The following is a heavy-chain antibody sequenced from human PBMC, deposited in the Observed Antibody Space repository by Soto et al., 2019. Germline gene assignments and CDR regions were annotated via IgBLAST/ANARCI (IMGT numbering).Heavy chain of an antibody. J-gene: IGHJ5*02. CDR2: TYYRSKWYN. V-gene: IGHV6-1*01. Sequence: SPTLSLTCAISGDSVSSNSAAWNWIRQSPSRGLEWLGRTYYRSKWYNDYAVSVKSRITINPDTSKNQFSLQLNSVTPEDTAVYYCARDKAVSSSSWYISGRGVKNWFDPWGQGTLVTVSS. CDR1: GDSVSSNSAA. CDR3: ARDKAVSSSSWYISGRGVKNWFDP. D-gene: IGHD6-13*01.